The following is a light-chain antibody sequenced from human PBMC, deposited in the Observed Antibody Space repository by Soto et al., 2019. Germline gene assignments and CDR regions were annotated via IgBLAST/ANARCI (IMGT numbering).Light chain of an antibody. J-gene: IGKJ2*01. CDR1: QRVSSY. CDR3: QSGSNWLPYP. Sequence: EMVLKQSPATLSLSPGERATLSCRASQRVSSYLSWYQQKPAQAPRLLIHDASNRATGIPARFSGSGSGTDCPLSISSLDPDDFAVCYCQSGSNWLPYPFGQGTQLEIK. V-gene: IGKV3-11*01. CDR2: DAS.